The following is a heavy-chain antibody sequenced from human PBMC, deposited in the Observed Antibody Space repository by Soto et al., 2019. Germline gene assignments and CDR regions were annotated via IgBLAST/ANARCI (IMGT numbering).Heavy chain of an antibody. V-gene: IGHV3-74*01. J-gene: IGHJ6*04. CDR1: GFTFSSYW. CDR3: ARDDVLCDGGRCYGVPLDV. CDR2: ISSDGSST. Sequence: SGGSLRLSCAASGFTFSSYWMHWVRQAPGKGLVWVSRISSDGSSTHYADSVKGRFTISRDNAKNTLYLQMNSLRAEDTAVYYCARDDVLCDGGRCYGVPLDVWGKGTTVTVSS. D-gene: IGHD2-15*01.